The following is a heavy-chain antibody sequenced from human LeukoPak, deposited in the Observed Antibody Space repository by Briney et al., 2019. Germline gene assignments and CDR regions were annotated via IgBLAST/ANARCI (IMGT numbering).Heavy chain of an antibody. V-gene: IGHV3-23*01. D-gene: IGHD3-9*01. CDR2: ISGSGGST. J-gene: IGHJ4*02. CDR1: GFTFSSYW. Sequence: PGGSLRLSCAASGFTFSSYWMHWVRQAPGKGLEWVSTISGSGGSTYYADSVKGRFTISRDNSKNTLYLQMNSLRAEDTAVYYCAKDRTYFDGYYFDYWGQGTLVTVSS. CDR3: AKDRTYFDGYYFDY.